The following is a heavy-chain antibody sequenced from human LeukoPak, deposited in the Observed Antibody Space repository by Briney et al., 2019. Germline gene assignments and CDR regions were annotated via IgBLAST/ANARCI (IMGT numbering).Heavy chain of an antibody. J-gene: IGHJ3*02. V-gene: IGHV3-30*18. CDR1: GLTRDTYG. Sequence: GRSLRLSCAVSGLTRDTYGMHWVRQAPGEGLEWEAFISHDGSDTFYADSVRGRFTFSRDKSKNTLYLQLNGLRAEDTAVYFCVKDSAPVDDAFDIWGHGTRVTVSS. CDR3: VKDSAPVDDAFDI. CDR2: ISHDGSDT. D-gene: IGHD1-26*01.